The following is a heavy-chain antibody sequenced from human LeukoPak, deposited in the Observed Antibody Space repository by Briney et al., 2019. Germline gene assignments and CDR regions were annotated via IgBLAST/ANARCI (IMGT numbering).Heavy chain of an antibody. D-gene: IGHD4-17*01. V-gene: IGHV3-21*01. CDR3: AKTYGHFDD. J-gene: IGHJ4*02. Sequence: GGSLRLSCAASGFTFTSYTMNWVRQAPGKGLEWVSSITSGSSYIYYADSVKGRFTTSRDNAKNSLYLQMTSLRVEDTAVYYCAKTYGHFDDWGQGTLVTVSS. CDR2: ITSGSSYI. CDR1: GFTFTSYT.